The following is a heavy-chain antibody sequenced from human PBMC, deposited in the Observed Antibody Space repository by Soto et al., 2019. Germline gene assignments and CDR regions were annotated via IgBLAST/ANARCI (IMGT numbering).Heavy chain of an antibody. Sequence: VKVSCKASGGTFSSYAISWVRQAPGQGLEWMGGTIPIFGTANYAQKFQGRVTITADESTSTAYMELSSRRSEDTAVYYCARDKVRMVTGLEYYYYGMDVWGQGTKVTVSS. V-gene: IGHV1-69*13. CDR3: ARDKVRMVTGLEYYYYGMDV. CDR2: TIPIFGTA. CDR1: GGTFSSYA. J-gene: IGHJ6*02. D-gene: IGHD5-18*01.